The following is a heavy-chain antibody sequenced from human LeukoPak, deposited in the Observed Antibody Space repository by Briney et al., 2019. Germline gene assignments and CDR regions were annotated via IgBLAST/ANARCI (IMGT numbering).Heavy chain of an antibody. CDR1: VGSFSGYY. D-gene: IGHD3-10*01. CDR3: ARGYYGSGSHCCHMDV. V-gene: IGHV4-34*01. Sequence: SETLSLTCAVYVGSFSGYYWSWIRQPPGKGLEWIGEINHSGSTNYNSFLKSRVTISVDTSKSQFSLKLSSVTAADTAVYYCARGYYGSGSHCCHMDVWGKGTTITVS. J-gene: IGHJ6*03. CDR2: INHSGST.